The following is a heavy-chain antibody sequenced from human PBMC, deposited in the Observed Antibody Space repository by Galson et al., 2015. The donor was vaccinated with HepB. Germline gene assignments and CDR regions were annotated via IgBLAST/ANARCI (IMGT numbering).Heavy chain of an antibody. D-gene: IGHD6-19*01. J-gene: IGHJ6*02. CDR1: GGTFSSYA. Sequence: SVKVSCKASGGTFSSYAISWVRQAPGQGLEWMGGIIPIFGTANYAQKFQGRVTITADESTSTAYMELSSLRSEDTAVYYCARDALGIAVAGYGMDVWGQGTTVTVSS. V-gene: IGHV1-69*13. CDR2: IIPIFGTA. CDR3: ARDALGIAVAGYGMDV.